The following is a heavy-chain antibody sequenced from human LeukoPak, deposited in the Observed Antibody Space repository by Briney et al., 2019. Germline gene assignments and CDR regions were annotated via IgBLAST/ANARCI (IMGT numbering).Heavy chain of an antibody. CDR3: AKDVNWGSSHFDY. D-gene: IGHD7-27*01. Sequence: GGSLRLSYAASGFTFSTYAMSWVRQAPGKGLEWVSGISGSGGSTYYADSVKGRFTISRDNSKNTLYLQMNSLRAEDTAVYYCAKDVNWGSSHFDYWGQGTLVTVSS. J-gene: IGHJ4*02. V-gene: IGHV3-23*01. CDR1: GFTFSTYA. CDR2: ISGSGGST.